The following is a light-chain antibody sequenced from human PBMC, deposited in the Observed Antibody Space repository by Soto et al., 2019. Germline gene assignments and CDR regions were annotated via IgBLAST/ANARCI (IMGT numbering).Light chain of an antibody. CDR2: DVS. Sequence: QSVLTQPASVSGSPGQSITISCTGTSSDFGGYNYVSWYQQHPGKAPKLMIYDVSYRPSGVSNRFSGSKSGNTASLTISGLQAEDEADYYCSSYTSSGALYVFGTGTKVTVL. CDR1: SSDFGGYNY. V-gene: IGLV2-14*01. J-gene: IGLJ1*01. CDR3: SSYTSSGALYV.